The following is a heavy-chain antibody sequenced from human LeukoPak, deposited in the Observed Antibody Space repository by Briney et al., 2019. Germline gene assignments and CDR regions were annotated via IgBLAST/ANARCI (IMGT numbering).Heavy chain of an antibody. J-gene: IGHJ4*02. CDR1: GFNFSSYA. V-gene: IGHV3-23*01. CDR3: ATETIYGSGSYPKPDY. CDR2: ISGSGGST. D-gene: IGHD3-10*01. Sequence: PGGSLRLSCAASGFNFSSYAMSWVRQAPGKGLEWVSAISGSGGSTYYADSVKGRFTISRDNSKNTLYLQMNSLRAEDTAVYYCATETIYGSGSYPKPDYWGQGTLVTVSS.